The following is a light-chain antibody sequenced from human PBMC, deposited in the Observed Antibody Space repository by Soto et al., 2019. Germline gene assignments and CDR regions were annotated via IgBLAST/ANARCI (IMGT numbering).Light chain of an antibody. J-gene: IGKJ5*01. CDR3: QQRSNWIT. CDR2: GAF. Sequence: IVKSQSPAAVSVSQGGRATLSCRASQSISGTLAWYQQKPGQAPRLLIYGAFKRATGIPDRFSGSGSGTDFTLTISRMEPEDFAVYCCQQRSNWITFGQGTRLAI. V-gene: IGKV3D-20*02. CDR1: QSISGT.